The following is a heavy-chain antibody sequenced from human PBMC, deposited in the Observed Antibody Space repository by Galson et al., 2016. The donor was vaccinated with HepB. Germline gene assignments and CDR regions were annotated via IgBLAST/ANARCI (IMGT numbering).Heavy chain of an antibody. V-gene: IGHV3-23*01. CDR2: ISTAGGCA. CDR3: AKRSPYYFDY. J-gene: IGHJ4*02. D-gene: IGHD3-10*01. Sequence: SLRLSCAASGFTFSSYAMGWLRRAPGKGLECVATISTAGGCAYYADSVKGRLTISRDNSKNTLYLQINSLSAEDTAIYYCAKRSPYYFDYWGQGTQVTVSS. CDR1: GFTFSSYA.